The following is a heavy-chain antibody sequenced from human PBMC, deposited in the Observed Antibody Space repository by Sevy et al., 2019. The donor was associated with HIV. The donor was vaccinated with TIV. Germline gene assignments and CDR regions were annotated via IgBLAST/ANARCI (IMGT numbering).Heavy chain of an antibody. CDR1: GFTFSSYA. J-gene: IGHJ4*02. CDR3: AKGPYVWGSYRHGYFDY. V-gene: IGHV3-23*01. CDR2: ISGSGGST. D-gene: IGHD3-16*02. Sequence: ASVKVSCAASGFTFSSYAMSWVRQAPGKGLGWVSAISGSGGSTYYADSVKGRFTISRDNSKNTLYLQMNSLRAEDTAVYYCAKGPYVWGSYRHGYFDYWGQGTLVTVSS.